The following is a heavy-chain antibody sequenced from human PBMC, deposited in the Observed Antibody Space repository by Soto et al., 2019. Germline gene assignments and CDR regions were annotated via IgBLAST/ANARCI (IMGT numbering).Heavy chain of an antibody. CDR3: GRVPAPGRPTYTFF. V-gene: IGHV1-2*02. D-gene: IGHD3-16*01. Sequence: QVQLVQSGAEVRKPGASVKVSCKASGYIFTDFFIHWIRQAPGQGLEWLGWINPNDGDTEFSQRFLGRVFMTRDTSTKTVYMEMTGLKPNDTAVYYCGRVPAPGRPTYTFFWGQGSLVTVST. CDR1: GYIFTDFF. J-gene: IGHJ4*02. CDR2: INPNDGDT.